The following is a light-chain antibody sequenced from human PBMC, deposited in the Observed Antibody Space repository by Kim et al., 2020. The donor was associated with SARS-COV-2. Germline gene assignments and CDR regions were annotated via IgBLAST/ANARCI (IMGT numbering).Light chain of an antibody. CDR3: QQYNNWPALT. CDR1: QSVSSN. V-gene: IGKV3-15*01. CDR2: GAS. Sequence: EIVMTQSQATLSVSPGERATLSCRASQSVSSNLAWYQQKPGQAPRLLIYGASTRATGIPARFSGSGSGTEFTLTISSLQSEDFAVYYSQQYNNWPALTFGGGTKVDIK. J-gene: IGKJ4*01.